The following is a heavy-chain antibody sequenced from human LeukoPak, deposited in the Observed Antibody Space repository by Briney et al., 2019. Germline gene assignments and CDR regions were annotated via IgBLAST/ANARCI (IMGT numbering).Heavy chain of an antibody. Sequence: PGGSLRLSCAASGFTFSSYAMHWVRQAPGKGLEWVAVISYDGSNKYYADSVKGRFTISRDNAKNSLYLQMNSLRAEDTALYYCAKDNGLGEYFQHWGQGTLVTVSS. CDR3: AKDNGLGEYFQH. CDR2: ISYDGSNK. D-gene: IGHD5-12*01. V-gene: IGHV3-30-3*01. CDR1: GFTFSSYA. J-gene: IGHJ1*01.